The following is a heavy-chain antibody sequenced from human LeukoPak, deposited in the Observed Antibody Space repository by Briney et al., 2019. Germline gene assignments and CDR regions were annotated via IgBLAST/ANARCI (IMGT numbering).Heavy chain of an antibody. J-gene: IGHJ5*02. D-gene: IGHD6-19*01. CDR2: IYHSGST. CDR3: ARDGSGWTYNWFDP. Sequence: SETLSLTCTVSGGSISSGGYYWSWIRQPPGKGLEWIGYIYHSGSTYYNPSLQSRVTISVDTSNNQFSLKLSSVTAADTAVYYCARDGSGWTYNWFDPWGQGTLVTVSS. CDR1: GGSISSGGYY. V-gene: IGHV4-30-2*01.